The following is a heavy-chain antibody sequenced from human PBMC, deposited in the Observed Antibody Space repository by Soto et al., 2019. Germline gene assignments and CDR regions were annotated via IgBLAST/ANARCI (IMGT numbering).Heavy chain of an antibody. D-gene: IGHD3-3*01. CDR1: GYTFTSYD. CDR3: ARATDYDSWSGYYYGMDV. CDR2: MNPNSGNT. J-gene: IGHJ6*02. Sequence: GASVKVSCKASGYTFTSYDINWVRQATGQGLEWMGWMNPNSGNTGYAQKFQGRVTMTRNTSISTAYMELSSLRSEDTAVYYCARATDYDSWSGYYYGMDVWGQGTTVTVSS. V-gene: IGHV1-8*01.